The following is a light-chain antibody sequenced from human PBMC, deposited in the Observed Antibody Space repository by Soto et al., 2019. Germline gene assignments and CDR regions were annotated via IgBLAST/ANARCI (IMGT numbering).Light chain of an antibody. J-gene: IGKJ2*01. CDR1: QNVYTN. Sequence: ETVMTQSPATLPVSPWETATLSCMASQNVYTNLAWYQQKPGQAPRLVLYGASTRATGVPARFSGSGSGTEFTLTISSLQSEDFAVYYCQQYNSWPPYTFGQGTKVDIK. V-gene: IGKV3-15*01. CDR2: GAS. CDR3: QQYNSWPPYT.